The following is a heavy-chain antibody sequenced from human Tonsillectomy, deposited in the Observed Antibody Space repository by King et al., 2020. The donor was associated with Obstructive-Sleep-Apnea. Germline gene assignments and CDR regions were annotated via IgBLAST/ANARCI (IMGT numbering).Heavy chain of an antibody. CDR2: ISYDGSNE. D-gene: IGHD3-10*01. CDR1: GFTFSSYG. Sequence: VQLVQSGGGVVQPGRSLRLSCAASGFTFSSYGMHWVRQAPGKGLEWVAVISYDGSNECYADSVKGRFTISRDDSKSTLSLQMNSLRAEDTAVYYCARDEQYWRFGALYYYGMDVWGQGTTVTVSS. J-gene: IGHJ6*02. V-gene: IGHV3-30*03. CDR3: ARDEQYWRFGALYYYGMDV.